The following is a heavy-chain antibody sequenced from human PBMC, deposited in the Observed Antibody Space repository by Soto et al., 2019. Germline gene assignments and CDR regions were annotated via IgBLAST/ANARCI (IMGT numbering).Heavy chain of an antibody. J-gene: IGHJ3*02. CDR2: ISYDGSNK. V-gene: IGHV3-30*18. D-gene: IGHD1-1*01. CDR3: ANIPYSWNGADAFDI. Sequence: QVQLVESGGGVVQPGRSLRLSCAASGFTLSSYGMHWVRQAPGKGLEWVAVISYDGSNKYYADSVKGRFTISRDNSKNTLYLQMNSLRAEDTAVYYCANIPYSWNGADAFDIWGQGTQVTVSS. CDR1: GFTLSSYG.